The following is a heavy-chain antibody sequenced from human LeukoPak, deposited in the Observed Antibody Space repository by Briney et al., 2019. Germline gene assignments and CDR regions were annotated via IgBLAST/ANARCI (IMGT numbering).Heavy chain of an antibody. CDR2: IMPDGNDK. V-gene: IGHV3-7*01. J-gene: IGHJ4*02. CDR1: GFTFKNYW. D-gene: IGHD6-19*01. CDR3: VPGGLAVSGIDY. Sequence: GGSLRLSCAASGFTFKNYWMSWVRQAPGKGLEWVANIMPDGNDKYYVDSLKGRFTISRDNTKNSLYLQLNSLRTEDTAVYYCVPGGLAVSGIDYWGQGALVTVSS.